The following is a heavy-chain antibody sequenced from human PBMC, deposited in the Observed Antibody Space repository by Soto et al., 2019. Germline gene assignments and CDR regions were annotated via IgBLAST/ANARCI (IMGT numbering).Heavy chain of an antibody. V-gene: IGHV3-21*01. CDR1: GFTFSSYS. Sequence: GGSLRLSCAASGFTFSSYSMNWVRQAPGKGLEWVSSISSSSSYIYYADSVKGRFTISRDNAKNSLYLQMNSLRAEDTAVYYCARADYSYGYQNYYYYMDVWGKGTTVTVSS. CDR2: ISSSSSYI. D-gene: IGHD5-18*01. J-gene: IGHJ6*03. CDR3: ARADYSYGYQNYYYYMDV.